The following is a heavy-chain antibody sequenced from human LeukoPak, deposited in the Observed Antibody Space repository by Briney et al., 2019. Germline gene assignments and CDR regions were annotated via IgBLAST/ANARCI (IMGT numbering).Heavy chain of an antibody. CDR1: GYTFTGYY. V-gene: IGHV1-2*02. D-gene: IGHD6-19*01. CDR2: INPNSGGT. CDR3: ARNRAGAVAGFDP. Sequence: GASVKVSCKASGYTFTGYYMHWVRQAPGQGLEWMGWINPNSGGTNYAQKFQGRVTMTRDTSISTAYMELSRLRSDDTAVYYCARNRAGAVAGFDPWGQGTLVTVSS. J-gene: IGHJ5*02.